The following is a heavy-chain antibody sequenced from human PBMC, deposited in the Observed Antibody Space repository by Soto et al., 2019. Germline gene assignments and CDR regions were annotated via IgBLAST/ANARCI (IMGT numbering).Heavy chain of an antibody. Sequence: PGGSLRLSCAASGFTFSSYAMGWVRQAPGKGLEWVSAISGSGGSTYYADSVKGRFTISRDNSKNTLYLQMNSLRAEDTAVYYCAKGPLRLGLVVPAAIGYYYMDVWGKGTTVTVSS. CDR2: ISGSGGST. CDR1: GFTFSSYA. J-gene: IGHJ6*03. V-gene: IGHV3-23*01. D-gene: IGHD2-2*01. CDR3: AKGPLRLGLVVPAAIGYYYMDV.